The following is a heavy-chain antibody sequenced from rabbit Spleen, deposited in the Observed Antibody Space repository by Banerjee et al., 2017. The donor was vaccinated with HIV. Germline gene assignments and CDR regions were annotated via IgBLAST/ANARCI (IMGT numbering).Heavy chain of an antibody. J-gene: IGHJ3*01. CDR2: IYSAKGST. D-gene: IGHD4-1*01. CDR1: GFDFTNYY. CDR3: ARDLAGVIGWNFGL. Sequence: QLTETGGDLVQPGGSLTLSCKASGFDFTNYYISWVRQAPGKGLEWIGIIYSAKGSTDYASWVNGRFTISSDNAQSTVDLKMTSLTAADTATYFCARDLAGVIGWNFGLWGQGTLVTVS. V-gene: IGHV1S7*01.